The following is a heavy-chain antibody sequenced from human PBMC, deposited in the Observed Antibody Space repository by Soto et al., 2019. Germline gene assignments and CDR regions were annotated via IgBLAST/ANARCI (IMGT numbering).Heavy chain of an antibody. CDR2: ISYDGSNK. D-gene: IGHD3-10*01. V-gene: IGHV3-30*18. J-gene: IGHJ4*02. Sequence: QVQLVESGGGVVQPGRSLRLSCAASGFTFSSHGMHWVRQAPGTGLEWVAVISYDGSNKYYVDSVKGRFTISRDNSKNTLYLQMNSLRAEDTAVYYCVKDRVESGLGEVDYWGQGTLVTVSS. CDR1: GFTFSSHG. CDR3: VKDRVESGLGEVDY.